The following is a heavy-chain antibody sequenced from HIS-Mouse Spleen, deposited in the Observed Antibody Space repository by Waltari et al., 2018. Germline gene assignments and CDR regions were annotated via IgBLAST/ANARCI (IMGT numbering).Heavy chain of an antibody. CDR1: GFSPSTSGMF. CDR3: ARIAEGYSSGWYAFDY. Sequence: QVTLRESGPALVKPTQTLTLTCAFSGFSPSTSGMFVSWIRQPTGKALEWLARIDWDDDKYYSTSLKTRLTISKDTSKNQVVLTMTNMDPVDTATYYCARIAEGYSSGWYAFDYWGQGTLVTVSS. D-gene: IGHD6-19*01. CDR2: IDWDDDK. V-gene: IGHV2-70*15. J-gene: IGHJ4*02.